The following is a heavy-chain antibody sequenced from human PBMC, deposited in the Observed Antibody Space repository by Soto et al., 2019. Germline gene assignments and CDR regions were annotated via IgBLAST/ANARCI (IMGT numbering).Heavy chain of an antibody. J-gene: IGHJ4*02. D-gene: IGHD6-19*01. CDR1: GYTFTNYD. Sequence: QIQLVQSGAEVKKPGASVKVSCKTSGYTFTNYDIGWVRQAPGQGLEWMGWISPYSGNTNYAQKLQDRVTMTTDTSTRTAYMDLRSLGTDDTAMYCCVRFASSGWYTGGYWGQGTMVTVSS. V-gene: IGHV1-18*01. CDR3: VRFASSGWYTGGY. CDR2: ISPYSGNT.